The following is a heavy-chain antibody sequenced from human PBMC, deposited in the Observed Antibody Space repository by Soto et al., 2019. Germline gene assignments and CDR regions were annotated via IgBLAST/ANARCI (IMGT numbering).Heavy chain of an antibody. J-gene: IGHJ3*02. CDR3: ARPGAYYYDSSGCWDDAFDI. D-gene: IGHD3-22*01. Sequence: GESLKISCKGSGYSFTSYWIGWVRQMPGKGLEWMGIIYPGDSDTRYSPSFQGQVTISADKSISTAYLQWSSLKASDTAMYYCARPGAYYYDSSGCWDDAFDIWGQGTMVTVSS. CDR2: IYPGDSDT. V-gene: IGHV5-51*01. CDR1: GYSFTSYW.